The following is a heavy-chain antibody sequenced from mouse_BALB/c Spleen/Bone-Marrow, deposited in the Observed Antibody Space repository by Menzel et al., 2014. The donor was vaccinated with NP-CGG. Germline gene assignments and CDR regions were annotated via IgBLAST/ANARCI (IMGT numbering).Heavy chain of an antibody. J-gene: IGHJ3*01. CDR2: IDPANDNT. Sequence: EVQRVESGAEFVKPGASVKLSCTASGFNIKDTYMHWVKRRPEQGLEWIGRIDPANDNTKHDPKFQGKATITADTSSNTAYLQLSSLTSEDTAVYYCARADGYYAWFAYWGQGTLVTVSA. V-gene: IGHV14-3*02. CDR3: ARADGYYAWFAY. D-gene: IGHD2-3*01. CDR1: GFNIKDTY.